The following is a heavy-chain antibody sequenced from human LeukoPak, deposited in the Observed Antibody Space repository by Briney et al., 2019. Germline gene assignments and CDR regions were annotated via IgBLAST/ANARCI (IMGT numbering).Heavy chain of an antibody. CDR1: GFTFDDYA. J-gene: IGHJ4*02. CDR3: AKDMAGACDY. CDR2: ISWNSGSI. D-gene: IGHD6-19*01. V-gene: IGHV3-9*01. Sequence: GRSLRLSCAASGFTFDDYAMHWVRQDPGKGLEGVSGISWNSGSIGYADSVKGRFTISRDNAKNSLYLQMNSLRAEDTALYYCAKDMAGACDYWGQGTLVTVSS.